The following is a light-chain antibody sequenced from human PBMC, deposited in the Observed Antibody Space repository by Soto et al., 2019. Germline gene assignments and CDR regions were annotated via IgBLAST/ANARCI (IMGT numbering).Light chain of an antibody. Sequence: EILMTQSPLTLSVSPGERATPSCRASQNINSNLAWYQQRPGQAPRVLIYGASSRASGIPDRFSGSGSGTDFTLTINRLEPDDFAVYYCQQYKDWPPLTFGGGTRVE. CDR1: QNINSN. CDR3: QQYKDWPPLT. V-gene: IGKV3D-15*01. CDR2: GAS. J-gene: IGKJ4*02.